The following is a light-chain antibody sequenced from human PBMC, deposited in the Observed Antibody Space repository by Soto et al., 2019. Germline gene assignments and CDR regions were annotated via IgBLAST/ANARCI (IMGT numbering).Light chain of an antibody. J-gene: IGLJ2*01. CDR3: SSYTSSSTLV. CDR1: TSDIGGYKY. V-gene: IGLV2-14*03. CDR2: DVT. Sequence: QSALTQPASVSGSPGQSITIAGAGTTSDIGGYKYVSWYQHHPGKAPKLVIYDVTNRPSGVSSRFSGSKSGNTASLTISGLQAEDEAEYYCSSYTSSSTLVFGGGTKVTVL.